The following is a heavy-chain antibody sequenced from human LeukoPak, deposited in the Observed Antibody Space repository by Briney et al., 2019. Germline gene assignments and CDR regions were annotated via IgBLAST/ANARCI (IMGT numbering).Heavy chain of an antibody. D-gene: IGHD5-18*01. CDR1: GGSISSYY. CDR3: AREIKDTAMVSNWFDP. CDR2: IYTSGST. J-gene: IGHJ5*02. V-gene: IGHV4-4*07. Sequence: SETLSLTCTVSGGSISSYYWSWIRQPAGKGLEWIGRIYTSGSTNYNPSLKSRVTMSVDTSKNQFSLKLSSVTAADTAVYYCAREIKDTAMVSNWFDPWGQGTLVTVSS.